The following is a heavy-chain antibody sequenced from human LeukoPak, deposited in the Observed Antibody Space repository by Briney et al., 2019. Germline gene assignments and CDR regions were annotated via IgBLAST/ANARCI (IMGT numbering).Heavy chain of an antibody. CDR2: IYPGDSDT. V-gene: IGHV5-51*01. CDR3: ARDAIVGATRGYFDL. CDR1: GYSFSTYW. Sequence: GESLKISCKGSGYSFSTYWIGWVRQMPGKGLEWMGIIYPGDSDTRYSPSFQGQVTISADKSINTAYLQWSNLKASDTAVYFCARDAIVGATRGYFDLWGRGTLVTVSS. D-gene: IGHD1-26*01. J-gene: IGHJ2*01.